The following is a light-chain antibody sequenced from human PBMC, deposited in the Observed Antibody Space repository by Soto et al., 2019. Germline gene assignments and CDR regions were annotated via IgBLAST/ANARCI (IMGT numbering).Light chain of an antibody. Sequence: QSALTQPASVSGSPGQSITISCTGTSTDIGYHTYVSWYQHHTCKAPELLIFEVSSRPSGISDRFSGSKSGNTASLTLSGLQDEDEADYYCSSYSISDTPYVFGGGTQLTVL. V-gene: IGLV2-14*01. CDR3: SSYSISDTPYV. CDR1: STDIGYHTY. CDR2: EVS. J-gene: IGLJ1*01.